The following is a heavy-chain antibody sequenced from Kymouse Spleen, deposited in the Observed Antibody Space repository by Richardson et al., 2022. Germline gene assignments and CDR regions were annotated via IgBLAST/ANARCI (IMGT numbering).Heavy chain of an antibody. CDR2: INHSGST. CDR3: ARLIRYFDRWFDP. V-gene: IGHV4-34*01. CDR1: GGSFSGYY. D-gene: IGHD3-9*01. Sequence: QVQLQQWGAGLLKPSETLSLTCAVYGGSFSGYYWSWIRQPPGKGLEWIGEINHSGSTNYNPSLKSRVTISVDTSKNQFSLKLSSVTAADTAVYYCARLIRYFDRWFDPWGQGTLVTVSS. J-gene: IGHJ5*02.